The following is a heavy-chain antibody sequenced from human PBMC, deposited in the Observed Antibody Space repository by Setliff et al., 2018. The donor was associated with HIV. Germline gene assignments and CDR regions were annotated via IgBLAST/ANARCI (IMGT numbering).Heavy chain of an antibody. CDR1: GFTFGDYG. CDR3: TSSGANYYDRSVYPGY. V-gene: IGHV3-49*04. D-gene: IGHD3-22*01. J-gene: IGHJ4*02. Sequence: GGSLRLSCTASGFTFGDYGMSWVRQAPGKGLEWVGFIRSKAYGGTTDYAASVKGRFTISRDDSKSIGYLQMNSLKTEDTAVYYCTSSGANYYDRSVYPGYWGQGTLVTVSS. CDR2: IRSKAYGGTT.